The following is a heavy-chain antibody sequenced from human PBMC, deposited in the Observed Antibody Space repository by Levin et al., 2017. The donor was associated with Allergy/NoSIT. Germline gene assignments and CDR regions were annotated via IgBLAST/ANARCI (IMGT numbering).Heavy chain of an antibody. Sequence: SSETLSLTCTVSGGSISSYYWSWIRQSPGKRPEWIGYIHYTGYTNYSPSLKSRVTISLDTSKNQFSLKLTSVTAADPAVYSCARSAHVTVIPAAIFAFDPWGQGILVTVSS. V-gene: IGHV4-59*08. CDR1: GGSISSYY. CDR3: ARSAHVTVIPAAIFAFDP. CDR2: IHYTGYT. J-gene: IGHJ5*02. D-gene: IGHD2-2*01.